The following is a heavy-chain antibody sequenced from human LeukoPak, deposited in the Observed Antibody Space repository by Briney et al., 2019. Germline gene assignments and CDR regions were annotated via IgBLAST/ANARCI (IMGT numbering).Heavy chain of an antibody. Sequence: GGSLRLSCAASGFTFTNYWMIWARHAPGRGLEWVACKKQDGSEHQYVGPVRARFTISRDNAKNVLDLQINSLTAEDTAVYYGAKDIHYFQSDYWGQGTLVTVSS. V-gene: IGHV3-7*01. CDR2: KKQDGSEH. D-gene: IGHD3-10*01. J-gene: IGHJ4*02. CDR1: GFTFTNYW. CDR3: AKDIHYFQSDY.